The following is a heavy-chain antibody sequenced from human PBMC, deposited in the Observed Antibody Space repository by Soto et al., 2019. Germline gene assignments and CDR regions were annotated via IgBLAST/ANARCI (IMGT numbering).Heavy chain of an antibody. CDR1: GFTFSSYA. CDR3: ASRVGATTEYDFDI. CDR2: ISGSGGST. V-gene: IGHV3-23*01. D-gene: IGHD1-26*01. J-gene: IGHJ3*02. Sequence: EVQLLESGGGLVQPGGSLRLSCAASGFTFSSYAMSWVRQAPGKGLEWVSAISGSGGSTYYADSVKGRFTISRDNSKNMVYLQMISLRAEDTAVYYCASRVGATTEYDFDIWGQGTMVTVSS.